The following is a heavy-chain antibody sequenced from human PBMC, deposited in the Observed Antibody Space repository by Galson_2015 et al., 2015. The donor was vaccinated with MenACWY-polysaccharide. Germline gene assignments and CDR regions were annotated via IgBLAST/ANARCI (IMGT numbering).Heavy chain of an antibody. D-gene: IGHD1-1*01. CDR2: IWYDERDE. Sequence: SLRLSCAASGFTFSHYGMLWVRQARGKGLEWMAVIWYDERDEYYADSVKGRFTISRDNSKNALYLQMNSLRAEDTAVYYCARADRNDGGRALDIWGQGTMVTVSS. J-gene: IGHJ3*02. V-gene: IGHV3-33*01. CDR1: GFTFSHYG. CDR3: ARADRNDGGRALDI.